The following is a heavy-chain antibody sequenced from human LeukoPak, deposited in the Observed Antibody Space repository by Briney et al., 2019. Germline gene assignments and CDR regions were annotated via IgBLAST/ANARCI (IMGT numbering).Heavy chain of an antibody. D-gene: IGHD3-9*01. CDR2: IIPILGIA. J-gene: IGHJ6*02. CDR3: ARPSDILTGTTVGYGMDV. Sequence: SVTVSCKASGGTFSSYAISWVRQAPGQGLEWMGRIIPILGIANYAQEFQGRVTITADKSTSTAYMELSSLRSEDTAVYYCARPSDILTGTTVGYGMDVWGQGTTVTVSS. V-gene: IGHV1-69*04. CDR1: GGTFSSYA.